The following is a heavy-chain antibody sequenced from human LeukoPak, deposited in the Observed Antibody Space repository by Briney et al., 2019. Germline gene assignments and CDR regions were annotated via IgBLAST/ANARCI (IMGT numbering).Heavy chain of an antibody. J-gene: IGHJ4*02. CDR2: IYYSGST. CDR3: ARARSAAGNFDY. V-gene: IGHV4-31*03. Sequence: PSQTLSLTCTVSGGSINSGGYYWSWIRQHPGRGLEWIGYIYYSGSTYFNPSLKSRVTISADTSKNQFSLTLSSVTAADTAVYYCARARSAAGNFDYWGQGTLVTVSS. CDR1: GGSINSGGYY. D-gene: IGHD6-13*01.